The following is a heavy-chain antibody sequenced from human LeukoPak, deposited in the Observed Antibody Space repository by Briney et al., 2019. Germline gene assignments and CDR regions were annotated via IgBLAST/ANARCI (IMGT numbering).Heavy chain of an antibody. V-gene: IGHV4-61*01. CDR2: IYYSGST. J-gene: IGHJ5*02. CDR3: ARGVAAAGT. CDR1: GGSVSSGNYY. D-gene: IGHD6-13*01. Sequence: KASETLSLTCTVSGGSVSSGNYYGSWIRQPPGKGLEWIGYIYYSGSTNYNPSLKSRVTISVDTSKNQFSLKLSSLTAAYTAVYYCARGVAAAGTWGQGTLVTVSS.